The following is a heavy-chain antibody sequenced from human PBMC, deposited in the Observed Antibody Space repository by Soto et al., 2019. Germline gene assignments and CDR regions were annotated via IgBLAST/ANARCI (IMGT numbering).Heavy chain of an antibody. CDR3: VSRGAGFDI. CDR1: GFTFSNYW. Sequence: EVQLVESGGSLVQPGGSLTLSCAASGFTFSNYWMHWVRQAPGKGLVWVSRINSDGSSTTYADSVKGRFTISRDNAKNTLYLEMNSLRAEDTALYYCVSRGAGFDIWGQGTMVTVSS. CDR2: INSDGSST. V-gene: IGHV3-74*01. D-gene: IGHD6-19*01. J-gene: IGHJ3*02.